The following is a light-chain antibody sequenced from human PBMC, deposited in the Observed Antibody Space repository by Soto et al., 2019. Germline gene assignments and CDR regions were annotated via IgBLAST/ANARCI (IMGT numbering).Light chain of an antibody. Sequence: EIVLTQSPATLSLSPGERATLSCRASQSVSSYLAWYQQKPGQAPRLLIYDASNRATGIPARFSGSGSGTDFTLTISSLEPEDFALYYCQQYDITPPNTFGGGTKVDIK. V-gene: IGKV3-11*01. CDR3: QQYDITPPNT. CDR2: DAS. J-gene: IGKJ4*01. CDR1: QSVSSY.